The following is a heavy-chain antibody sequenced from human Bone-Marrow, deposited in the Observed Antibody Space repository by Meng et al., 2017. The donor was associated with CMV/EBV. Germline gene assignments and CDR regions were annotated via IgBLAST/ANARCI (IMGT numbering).Heavy chain of an antibody. Sequence: SLKISCAASGFTFDDYAMHWVRQAPGKGLEWVSGISWNSGSIGYADSVKGRFTISRDNAKNSLYLQMNSLRAEDMALYYCAKDMSGWYNARNFHHWGQGTRVSVSS. J-gene: IGHJ1*01. D-gene: IGHD6-13*01. CDR2: ISWNSGSI. CDR3: AKDMSGWYNARNFHH. V-gene: IGHV3-9*03. CDR1: GFTFDDYA.